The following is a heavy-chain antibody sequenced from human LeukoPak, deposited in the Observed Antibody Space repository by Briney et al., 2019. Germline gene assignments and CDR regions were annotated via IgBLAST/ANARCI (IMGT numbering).Heavy chain of an antibody. D-gene: IGHD4-17*01. Sequence: GGSLRLSCAASEFSFSNYWMGWVRQAPGKGLERVATIKQDGSEKYYVDSVKGRFTISRDNAKNSLYLQMNSLRAEDTAVYYCARGYGYFDYWGRGTLVTVSS. J-gene: IGHJ4*02. V-gene: IGHV3-7*01. CDR2: IKQDGSEK. CDR3: ARGYGYFDY. CDR1: EFSFSNYW.